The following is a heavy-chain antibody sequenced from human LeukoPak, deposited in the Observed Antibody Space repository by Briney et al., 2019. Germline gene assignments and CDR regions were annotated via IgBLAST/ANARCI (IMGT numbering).Heavy chain of an antibody. D-gene: IGHD3-10*01. J-gene: IGHJ4*02. CDR1: GGTFSSYA. Sequence: GASVKVSCKASGGTFSSYAISWVRQAPGQGLEWMGGIIPIFGTANYAQKFQGRVTITTDESTSTAYMELSSLRSEDTAVYYCARRWFTMVRGVPTYYFDYWGQGILVTVSS. CDR2: IIPIFGTA. CDR3: ARRWFTMVRGVPTYYFDY. V-gene: IGHV1-69*05.